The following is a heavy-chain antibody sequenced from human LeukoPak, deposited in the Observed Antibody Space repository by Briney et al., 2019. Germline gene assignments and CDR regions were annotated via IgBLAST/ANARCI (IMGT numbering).Heavy chain of an antibody. Sequence: GSLRLSCAASGFTFSDHYMSWIRQAPGKGLEWVSYISGGGSIMYYADSVKGRFTISRDNGKSSLYLQMTSLRAEDTAVYYCARARCSSTTCPYFDYWGQGTLVTVSS. CDR2: ISGGGSIM. CDR3: ARARCSSTTCPYFDY. V-gene: IGHV3-11*01. CDR1: GFTFSDHY. D-gene: IGHD2-2*01. J-gene: IGHJ4*02.